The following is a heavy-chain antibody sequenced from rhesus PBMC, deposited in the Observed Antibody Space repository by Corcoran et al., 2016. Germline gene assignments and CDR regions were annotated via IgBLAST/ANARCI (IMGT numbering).Heavy chain of an antibody. Sequence: EVQLVESGGGLVQPGGPLILAWAGSGLTLRKTGRNWGRQGTRQGLELVRFIKNKAAGGTAAYAESVKGRFTISRDASKNTLYLQMNSLNTEDTAVYYCTRDGYCSGGVCYWGQGVLVTVSS. V-gene: IGHV3-16*01. CDR3: TRDGYCSGGVCY. CDR1: GLTLRKTG. D-gene: IGHD2-8*01. J-gene: IGHJ4*01. CDR2: IKNKAAGGTA.